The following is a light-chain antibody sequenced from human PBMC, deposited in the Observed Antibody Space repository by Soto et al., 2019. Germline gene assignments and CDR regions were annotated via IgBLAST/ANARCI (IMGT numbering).Light chain of an antibody. V-gene: IGKV1-39*01. J-gene: IGKJ1*01. CDR2: AAS. Sequence: DIPMTQSPSSLSASVGDRVTITCRASQSISSYLNWYQQNPGKAPKLLIYAASSLQSGVPSRFSGSGSGTDFTLTISSLQPEDSATYYCQQSYSTPRTFGQGTKVEIK. CDR3: QQSYSTPRT. CDR1: QSISSY.